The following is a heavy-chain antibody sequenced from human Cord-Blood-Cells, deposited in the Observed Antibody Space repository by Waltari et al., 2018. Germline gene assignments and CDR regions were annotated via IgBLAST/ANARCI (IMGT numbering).Heavy chain of an antibody. CDR1: GFTFSSYS. CDR3: AREATVTNWFDP. J-gene: IGHJ5*02. V-gene: IGHV3-21*01. CDR2: ISSSSSYI. Sequence: EVQLVESGGGLVKPGGSLRLSCAASGFTFSSYSMNWVRQAPGKWVEWVSSISSSSSYIYDADSVKGRFTISRDNAKNSLYLQMNSLRAEDTAVYYCAREATVTNWFDPWGQGTLVTVSS. D-gene: IGHD4-4*01.